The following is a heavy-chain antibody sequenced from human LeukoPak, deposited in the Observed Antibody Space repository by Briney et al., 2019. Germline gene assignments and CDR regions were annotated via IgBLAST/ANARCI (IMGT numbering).Heavy chain of an antibody. D-gene: IGHD3-3*01. CDR2: ISSSGSTI. V-gene: IGHV3-48*03. Sequence: GGPLRLSCAPSGFTFSRYEMNGVRQAPGKGLEWVSYISSSGSTIYYAVSVKGRFTISRDNAKNSLYLQMNSLRAEDTAVYYCARGIITIFGVVHDPWYYMDVWGKGTTVTVSS. CDR1: GFTFSRYE. CDR3: ARGIITIFGVVHDPWYYMDV. J-gene: IGHJ6*03.